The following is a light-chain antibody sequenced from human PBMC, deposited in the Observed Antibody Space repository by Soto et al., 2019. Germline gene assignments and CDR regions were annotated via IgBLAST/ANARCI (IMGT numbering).Light chain of an antibody. V-gene: IGKV3-20*01. Sequence: EIVITQSPATRSVSPGDRATLSCSASQSVSYNLAWYQQKPGQAPRLLIYDASTRANGIPDRFSGSGSGTDLTLTISRLETEDFAVYYCQQYGSSPKVTFGQGTRLEIK. CDR1: QSVSYN. CDR2: DAS. CDR3: QQYGSSPKVT. J-gene: IGKJ5*01.